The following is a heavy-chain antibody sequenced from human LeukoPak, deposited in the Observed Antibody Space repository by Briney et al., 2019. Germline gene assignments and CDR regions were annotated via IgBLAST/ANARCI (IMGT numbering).Heavy chain of an antibody. V-gene: IGHV1-58*01. CDR3: GGGVDYYGMDV. J-gene: IGHJ6*02. CDR1: GFTFTNSA. CDR2: IVVGSGNT. Sequence: SVKVSCKAYGFTFTNSAVQWVRQARGQRLEWIGWIVVGSGNTNYAQKFQERVTISRDMSTSTAYMELSSLRAEDTAVYYCGGGVDYYGMDVWGQGTTVTVSS.